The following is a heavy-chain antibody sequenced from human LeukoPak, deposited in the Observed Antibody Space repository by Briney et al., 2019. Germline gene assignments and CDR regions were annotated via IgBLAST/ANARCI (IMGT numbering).Heavy chain of an antibody. J-gene: IGHJ4*02. V-gene: IGHV3-53*01. CDR1: GFTVSSNY. D-gene: IGHD5-12*01. Sequence: PGGSLRLSCAASGFTVSSNYMSWVRQAPGKGLEWVSVIYSGGSTYYADSVKGRFTISRDNSKNTLYLQMNSLRAEDTAVYYCARSGGYSGYDLDFDYWGQGTLVTVSS. CDR3: ARSGGYSGYDLDFDY. CDR2: IYSGGST.